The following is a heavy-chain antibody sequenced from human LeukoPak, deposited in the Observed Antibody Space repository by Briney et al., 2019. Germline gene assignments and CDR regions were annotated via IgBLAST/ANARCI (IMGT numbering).Heavy chain of an antibody. CDR1: GYTFTGYY. D-gene: IGHD2-15*01. CDR2: INPNSGGT. CDR3: ARSLGYCSGGSCYPFDY. Sequence: ASVKVSCKASGYTFTGYYVHWVRQAPGQGLEWMGWINPNSGGTNYAQKFQGRVTMTRDTSISTAYMELSRLRSDDTAVYYCARSLGYCSGGSCYPFDYWGQGTLVTVSS. V-gene: IGHV1-2*02. J-gene: IGHJ4*02.